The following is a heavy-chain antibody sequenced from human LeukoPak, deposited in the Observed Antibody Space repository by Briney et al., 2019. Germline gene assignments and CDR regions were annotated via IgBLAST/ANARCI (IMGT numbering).Heavy chain of an antibody. CDR1: GFIFSSYW. CDR2: IKQDGSEK. J-gene: IGHJ4*02. V-gene: IGHV3-7*05. Sequence: GGSLRLSCAACGFIFSSYWMSWVRQAPGKGLEWVANIKQDGSEKYYVNSVKGRFTISRGNAKNSLYLQMNSLRAEDTAVYYCGRDPRMIEAAGTPDYWGQGTLVTVSS. CDR3: GRDPRMIEAAGTPDY. D-gene: IGHD6-13*01.